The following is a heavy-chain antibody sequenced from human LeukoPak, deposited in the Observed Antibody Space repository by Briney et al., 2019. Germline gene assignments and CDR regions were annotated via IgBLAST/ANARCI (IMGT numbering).Heavy chain of an antibody. D-gene: IGHD5-18*01. J-gene: IGHJ4*02. Sequence: PSETLSLTCTVSGGSISSYYWSWIRQPPGKGLEWIGYIYYSGSTNYNPPLKSRVTISVDTSKNQFSLKLSSVTAADTAVYYCARSLVDTAMVDYWGQGTLVTVSS. CDR3: ARSLVDTAMVDY. V-gene: IGHV4-59*08. CDR2: IYYSGST. CDR1: GGSISSYY.